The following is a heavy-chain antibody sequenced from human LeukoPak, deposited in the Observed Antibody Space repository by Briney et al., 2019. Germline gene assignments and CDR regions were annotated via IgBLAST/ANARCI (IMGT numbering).Heavy chain of an antibody. CDR3: ARVPGRPAAVFDY. J-gene: IGHJ4*02. CDR2: LNHSGST. D-gene: IGHD2-2*01. CDR1: GGSLSGYS. V-gene: IGHV4-34*01. Sequence: SETLSLTCAVYGGSLSGYSWSWIRLPPGKGLEWIGELNHSGSTNYNPSLKSRVTISVDTSKNQFSLKLSSVTAADSAFYYCARVPGRPAAVFDYWGQGTLVTVSS.